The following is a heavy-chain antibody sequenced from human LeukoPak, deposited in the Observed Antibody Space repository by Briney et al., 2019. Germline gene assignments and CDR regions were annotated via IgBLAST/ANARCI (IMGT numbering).Heavy chain of an antibody. D-gene: IGHD6-25*01. CDR1: GFSVSSYF. CDR3: AREASGNYHVFDS. V-gene: IGHV3-11*04. Sequence: GGSLRLSCEASGFSVSSYFMSWIRQAPGKGLEWVSYITNTGRSTNYADAGKGRFTISRDNAKQSVYLEMTDLRAEDTAVYYCAREASGNYHVFDSWGQGTLVIVSS. CDR2: ITNTGRST. J-gene: IGHJ4*02.